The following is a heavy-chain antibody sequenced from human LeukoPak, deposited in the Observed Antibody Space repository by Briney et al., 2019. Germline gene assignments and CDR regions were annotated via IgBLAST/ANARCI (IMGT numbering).Heavy chain of an antibody. J-gene: IGHJ4*02. CDR1: GYTFTSYA. Sequence: GASVKVSCKASGYTFTSYAMHWVRQAPGQRLEWMGWINAGNGNTKYSQKFQGRVTMTRDTSISTAYMELSRLRSDDTAVYYCARDRGSGSEFDYWGQGTLVTVSS. CDR2: INAGNGNT. V-gene: IGHV1-3*01. D-gene: IGHD6-19*01. CDR3: ARDRGSGSEFDY.